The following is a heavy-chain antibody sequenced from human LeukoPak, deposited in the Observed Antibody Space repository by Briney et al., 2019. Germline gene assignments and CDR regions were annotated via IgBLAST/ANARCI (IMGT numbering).Heavy chain of an antibody. D-gene: IGHD7-27*01. V-gene: IGHV3-74*01. Sequence: GGSLRLSCAASGFTFSSYWMHWVRQAPGKGLVWVSRINSDGSSTSYADSVKGRVTISRDNAKNSLYLQMNSLRAEDTAVYYCAAWGYAFDIWGQGTMVTVSS. J-gene: IGHJ3*02. CDR2: INSDGSST. CDR3: AAWGYAFDI. CDR1: GFTFSSYW.